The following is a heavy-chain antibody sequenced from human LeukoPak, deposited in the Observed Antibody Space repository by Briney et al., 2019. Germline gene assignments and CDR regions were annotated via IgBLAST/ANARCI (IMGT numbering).Heavy chain of an antibody. V-gene: IGHV4-59*01. CDR3: ARGLIGSSY. Sequence: SETLSLTCTVYGGSISSNHWSWIRHPPGKGLEWIEYIYYSGSTDYNPSIKRRVTISINTSKNQISLKLSSVTAADTAVYYCARGLIGSSYGGQGTLDTVSS. D-gene: IGHD2-15*01. J-gene: IGHJ4*02. CDR1: GGSISSNH. CDR2: IYYSGST.